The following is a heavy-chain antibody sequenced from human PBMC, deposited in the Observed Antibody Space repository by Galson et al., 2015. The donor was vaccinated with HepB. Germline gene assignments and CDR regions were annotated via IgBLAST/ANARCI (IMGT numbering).Heavy chain of an antibody. Sequence: SVKVSCKASGYTFTTYGISWVRQAPGQGLEWMGWISAYNGNTNYVQKFQGRVTMTTDKSTRTAYMELRSLRSDDTAVYYCARQGADLIDNWGQGTLVTVSS. V-gene: IGHV1-18*04. J-gene: IGHJ4*02. CDR3: ARQGADLIDN. D-gene: IGHD1-26*01. CDR2: ISAYNGNT. CDR1: GYTFTTYG.